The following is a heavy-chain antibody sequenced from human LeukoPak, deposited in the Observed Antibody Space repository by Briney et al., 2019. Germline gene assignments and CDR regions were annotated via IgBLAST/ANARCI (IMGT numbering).Heavy chain of an antibody. CDR2: IYPGDSDT. D-gene: IGHD3-22*01. J-gene: IGHJ5*02. CDR3: ARSPKDTYYYDSSGYYVDP. Sequence: GESLKISCKSSGYSFTSYWIDWVRQMPGKGLEWMGIIYPGDSDTRYSPSFQGQVIISADKSISTAYLQWSSLKASDTAMYYCARSPKDTYYYDSSGYYVDPWGQGTLVTVSS. V-gene: IGHV5-51*01. CDR1: GYSFTSYW.